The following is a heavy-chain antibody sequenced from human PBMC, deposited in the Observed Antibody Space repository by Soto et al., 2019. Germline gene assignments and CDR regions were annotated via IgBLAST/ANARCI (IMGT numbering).Heavy chain of an antibody. Sequence: PGGSLRLSCAASGFTFSSYAMSWVRQAPGKGLEWVSGISGSGGSIYYADSVKGRFTISRDNSKNTLYLQMNSLRAEDTAVYYCAKDPDYGDYGDAFDIWGQGTMVTVSS. CDR1: GFTFSSYA. V-gene: IGHV3-23*01. J-gene: IGHJ3*02. D-gene: IGHD4-17*01. CDR3: AKDPDYGDYGDAFDI. CDR2: ISGSGGSI.